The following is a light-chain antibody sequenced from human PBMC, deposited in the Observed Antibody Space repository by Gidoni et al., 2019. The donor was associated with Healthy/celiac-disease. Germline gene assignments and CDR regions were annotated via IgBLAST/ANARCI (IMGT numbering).Light chain of an antibody. CDR3: QQSYSTPYT. J-gene: IGKJ2*01. CDR1: QSISSY. V-gene: IGKV1-39*01. Sequence: DIQMTQSPSSLSASVGDSVTITCRASQSISSYLNWYQQKPGKAPKHLIYAASSLQSGVPARFSGSGSGTDVTLTISSLQPEDFATYYCQQSYSTPYTFGQGTKLEIK. CDR2: AAS.